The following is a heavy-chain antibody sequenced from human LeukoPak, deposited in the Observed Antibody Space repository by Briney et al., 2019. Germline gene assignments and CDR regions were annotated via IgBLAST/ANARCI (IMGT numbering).Heavy chain of an antibody. CDR2: ISSSGDST. CDR3: AKGDYYDTSDLDH. D-gene: IGHD3-22*01. CDR1: GGSISSGGYS. Sequence: LSLTCAVSGGSISSGGYSWSWVRQAPEKGLEWVSEISSSGDSTYYADSVKGRFTISRDNSKNTLHLQLNSLRVEDTAVYFCAKGDYYDTSDLDHWGQGTLVTVSS. J-gene: IGHJ4*02. V-gene: IGHV3-23*01.